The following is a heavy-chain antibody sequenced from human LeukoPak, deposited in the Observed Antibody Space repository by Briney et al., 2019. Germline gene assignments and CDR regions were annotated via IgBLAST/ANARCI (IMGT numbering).Heavy chain of an antibody. J-gene: IGHJ4*02. V-gene: IGHV3-23*01. CDR3: AKDVHNLVGGMSY. D-gene: IGHD2-21*01. CDR1: GFTFGSEA. Sequence: PGGSLRLSCAASGFTFGSEAMSWVRQAPGKRLEWVSTIDVSGGNTHYSHPVKGRFTISRDNSKSTLYLQMNSLRAEDTAVYYCAKDVHNLVGGMSYWGQGALVTVSP. CDR2: IDVSGGNT.